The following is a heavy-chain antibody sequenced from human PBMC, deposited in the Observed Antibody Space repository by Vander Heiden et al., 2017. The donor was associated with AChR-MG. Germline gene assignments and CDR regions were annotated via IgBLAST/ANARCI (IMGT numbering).Heavy chain of an antibody. CDR1: GFTFSNAW. D-gene: IGHD4-17*01. Sequence: EVQLVESGGGLVKPGGSLRLSCAASGFTFSNAWMSWVRQAPGKGLEWVGRIKRKTDGGTTDYAAPVKGRFTISRDDSKNTLYLQMNSLKTEDTAVYYCTTRFHIYLTTVTTTEDYWGQGTLVTVSS. CDR3: TTRFHIYLTTVTTTEDY. CDR2: IKRKTDGGTT. V-gene: IGHV3-15*01. J-gene: IGHJ4*02.